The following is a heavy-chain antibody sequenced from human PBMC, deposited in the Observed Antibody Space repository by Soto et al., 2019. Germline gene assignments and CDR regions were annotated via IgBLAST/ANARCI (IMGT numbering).Heavy chain of an antibody. CDR1: GFTFSSYS. J-gene: IGHJ4*02. V-gene: IGHV3-48*02. Sequence: GGSLRLSCAASGFTFSSYSMNWVRQAPGKGLEWVSYISSSSSTIYYADSVKGRFTISRDNAKNSLYLQMNSLRDEDTAVYYCARDTDAYCGGDCYSGGVDYWGQGTLVTVSS. CDR3: ARDTDAYCGGDCYSGGVDY. CDR2: ISSSSSTI. D-gene: IGHD2-21*02.